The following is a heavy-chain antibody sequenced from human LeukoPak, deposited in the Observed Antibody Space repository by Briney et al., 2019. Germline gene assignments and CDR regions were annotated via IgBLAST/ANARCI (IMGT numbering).Heavy chain of an antibody. CDR1: GYTCTSYG. Sequence: ASVKVSCKASGYTCTSYGISWVRQAPGQGLEWMGWISAYNGNTNYAQKLQGRVTMTTDTSTSTAYMELRSLRSDDTAVYYCAMIVVVPAAMARGAFDIWGQGTMVTVSS. D-gene: IGHD2-2*01. V-gene: IGHV1-18*01. CDR2: ISAYNGNT. CDR3: AMIVVVPAAMARGAFDI. J-gene: IGHJ3*02.